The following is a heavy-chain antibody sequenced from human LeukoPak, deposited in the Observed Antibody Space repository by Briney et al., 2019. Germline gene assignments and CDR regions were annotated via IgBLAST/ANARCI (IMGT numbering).Heavy chain of an antibody. CDR3: ARDQEDFDY. V-gene: IGHV1-46*01. J-gene: IGHJ4*02. CDR1: GYTFTSNY. CDR2: IYPRDGST. Sequence: ASVKVSCEASGYTFTSNYIHWVRQAPGQGLEWMGMIYPRDGSTSYAQKFQGRVTVTRDTSTSTVHMELSGLRSEDTAVYYCARDQEDFDYWGQGTLVTVSS.